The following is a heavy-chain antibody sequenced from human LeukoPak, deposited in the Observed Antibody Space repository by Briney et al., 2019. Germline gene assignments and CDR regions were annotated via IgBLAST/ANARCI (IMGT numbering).Heavy chain of an antibody. Sequence: ASVKVSCKVSGYTLTELSMHWVRQAPGKGLEWMGGFDPEDGETIYAQKFQGRVTITADKSTSTAYMELSSLRSEDTAVYYCARDQSYCSGGSCYLDYWGQGTLVTVSS. CDR3: ARDQSYCSGGSCYLDY. J-gene: IGHJ4*02. CDR2: FDPEDGET. V-gene: IGHV1-24*01. CDR1: GYTLTELS. D-gene: IGHD2-15*01.